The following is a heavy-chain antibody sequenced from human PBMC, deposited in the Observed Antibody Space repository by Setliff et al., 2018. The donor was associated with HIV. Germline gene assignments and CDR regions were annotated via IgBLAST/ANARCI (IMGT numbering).Heavy chain of an antibody. D-gene: IGHD3-9*01. V-gene: IGHV5-51*01. CDR2: IYPGDSDT. J-gene: IGHJ4*02. Sequence: GESLKISCQGSGYNFITYWLAWVRQTPGKGLEWMGIIYPGDSDTRYSPSFQGQVTFSADKSINTAYLQWGSLKASDTGIYFCARQTSRYITLSPPDYWGQGTLVTVSS. CDR3: ARQTSRYITLSPPDY. CDR1: GYNFITYW.